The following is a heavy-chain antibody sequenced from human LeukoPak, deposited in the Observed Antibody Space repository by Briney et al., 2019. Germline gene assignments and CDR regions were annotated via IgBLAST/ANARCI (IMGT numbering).Heavy chain of an antibody. Sequence: GGSLRLSCAASGFTFSSYSMTWVRQAPGKGLEWVSYISKSSDHIYHADSVKGRFTISRDNAKNSLYLQMDSLRAEDTAVYYCARDLLNDEGSSYFFDQWGQGTLVTVSS. CDR2: ISKSSDHI. CDR3: ARDLLNDEGSSYFFDQ. J-gene: IGHJ4*02. D-gene: IGHD2-2*01. V-gene: IGHV3-21*05. CDR1: GFTFSSYS.